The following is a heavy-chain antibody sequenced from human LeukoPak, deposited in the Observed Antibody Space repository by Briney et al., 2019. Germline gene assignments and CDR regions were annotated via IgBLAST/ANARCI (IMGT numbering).Heavy chain of an antibody. D-gene: IGHD5-18*01. V-gene: IGHV3-23*01. Sequence: PGGSLRLSCAASGFTFSSYAMSWVRQAPGKGLEWVSAISGSGGGTYYADSVKGRFTISRDNSKNTLYLQMNSLRAEDTAVYYCAKTPRKGTAMDFDYWGQGTLVTVSS. CDR2: ISGSGGGT. CDR3: AKTPRKGTAMDFDY. CDR1: GFTFSSYA. J-gene: IGHJ4*02.